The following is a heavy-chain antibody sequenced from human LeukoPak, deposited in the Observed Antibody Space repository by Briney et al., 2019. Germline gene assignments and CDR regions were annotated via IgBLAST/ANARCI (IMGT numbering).Heavy chain of an antibody. D-gene: IGHD4-11*01. CDR1: GGSISSYY. CDR2: INHSGST. J-gene: IGHJ6*02. CDR3: ARSNYVGRYYYYYGMDV. Sequence: SETLSLTCTVSGGSISSYYWSWIRQPPGKGLEWIGEINHSGSTNYNPSLKSRVTISVDTSKNQFSLKLSSVTAADTAVYYCARSNYVGRYYYYYGMDVWGQGTTVTVSS. V-gene: IGHV4-34*01.